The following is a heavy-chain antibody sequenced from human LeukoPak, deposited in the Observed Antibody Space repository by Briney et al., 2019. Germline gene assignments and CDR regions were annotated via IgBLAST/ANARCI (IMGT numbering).Heavy chain of an antibody. V-gene: IGHV6-1*01. D-gene: IGHD1-1*01. J-gene: IGHJ4*02. CDR2: TYYRSKWYN. CDR1: GDSVSSNSAA. CDR3: ARPPPPPETTKTWSPP. Sequence: SQTLSLTCAISGDSVSSNSAAWNWIRQSPSRGLEWLGRTYYRSKWYNDYAVSVKSRITINPDTSKNQFSLQLNSVTPEDTAVFYGARPPPPPETTKTWSPPGGKEPLFTV.